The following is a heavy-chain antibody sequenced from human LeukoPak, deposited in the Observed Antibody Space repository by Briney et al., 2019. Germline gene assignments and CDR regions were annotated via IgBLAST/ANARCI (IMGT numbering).Heavy chain of an antibody. J-gene: IGHJ4*02. Sequence: SETLSLTCTVSGGSISSSSYYWGWLRQPPGKGLEWIGSIYYSGSTYYNPSLKSPITISVYTSKNQFSLKLSSVTAADTAVYYCARQPLNSGSYFDYWGQGTLVTVSS. CDR3: ARQPLNSGSYFDY. CDR2: IYYSGST. V-gene: IGHV4-39*01. D-gene: IGHD1-26*01. CDR1: GGSISSSSYY.